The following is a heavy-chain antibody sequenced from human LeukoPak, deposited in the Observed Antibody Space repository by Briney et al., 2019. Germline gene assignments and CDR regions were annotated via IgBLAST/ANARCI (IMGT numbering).Heavy chain of an antibody. V-gene: IGHV3-23*01. CDR2: ISGSGGST. CDR3: AKDEPGGYSYGYPPFDY. CDR1: GITFSSYA. Sequence: GGSLRLSCAASGITFSSYAMSWVRQAPGKGLEWVSAISGSGGSTYYADSVKGRFTISRDNSKNTLYLQMNSLRAEDTAVYYCAKDEPGGYSYGYPPFDYWGQGTLVTVSS. D-gene: IGHD5-18*01. J-gene: IGHJ4*02.